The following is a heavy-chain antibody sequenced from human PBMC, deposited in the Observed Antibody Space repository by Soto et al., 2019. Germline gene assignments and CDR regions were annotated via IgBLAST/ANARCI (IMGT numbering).Heavy chain of an antibody. Sequence: EVQLVESGGGLVQPGGSLKLSCAASGFTFSGSAMHWVRQASGKGLQWVGRIRSKANSYATSYDASVKGRFTIARDDSKNTAYLQMNRLKTEDTAVYYCTRRYFYDSSGYYMDDSWGQGTLVTVSS. CDR3: TRRYFYDSSGYYMDDS. CDR1: GFTFSGSA. D-gene: IGHD3-22*01. J-gene: IGHJ4*02. V-gene: IGHV3-73*02. CDR2: IRSKANSYAT.